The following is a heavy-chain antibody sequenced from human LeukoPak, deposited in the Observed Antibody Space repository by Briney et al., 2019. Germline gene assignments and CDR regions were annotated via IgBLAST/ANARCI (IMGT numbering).Heavy chain of an antibody. CDR2: INAGNGNT. Sequence: ASVKGSCKASGYTFTSYAMHWVRQAPGQRREWLGWINAGNGNTKYSQKFQGRVTITRDTSASTAYMELSSLRSEDTAVYYCARSIVVVVAHFDYWGQGTLVTVSS. V-gene: IGHV1-3*01. D-gene: IGHD2-15*01. J-gene: IGHJ4*02. CDR1: GYTFTSYA. CDR3: ARSIVVVVAHFDY.